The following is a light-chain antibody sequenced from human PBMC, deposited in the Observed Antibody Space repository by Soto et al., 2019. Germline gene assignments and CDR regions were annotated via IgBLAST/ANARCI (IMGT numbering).Light chain of an antibody. V-gene: IGLV2-14*03. J-gene: IGLJ2*01. CDR2: DVN. CDR3: TSWTTSTTMI. CDR1: SNDVGAYNF. Sequence: SVLTQPAYVSGSPGQSINISCTGTSNDVGAYNFVSWYQQHPGKAPKLMLYDVNIRPSGVSNRFSGSKSGNTASLTISRLQAEDAADYYCTSWTTSTTMIFGGGTQVTVL.